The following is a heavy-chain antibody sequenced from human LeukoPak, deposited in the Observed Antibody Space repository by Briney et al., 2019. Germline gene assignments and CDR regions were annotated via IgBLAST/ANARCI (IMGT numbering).Heavy chain of an antibody. J-gene: IGHJ6*03. V-gene: IGHV1-2*06. D-gene: IGHD6-13*01. CDR3: ARSGIAAAGTPQGIYYYYYMDV. CDR1: GYTFTGYY. CDR2: INPNSGGT. Sequence: GASVKVSCKASGYTFTGYYMHWVRQAPGQGLEWMGRINPNSGGTNSAQKFQGRVTMTRDTSISTAYMELSRLRSDDTAVYYCARSGIAAAGTPQGIYYYYYMDVWGKGTTVTVSS.